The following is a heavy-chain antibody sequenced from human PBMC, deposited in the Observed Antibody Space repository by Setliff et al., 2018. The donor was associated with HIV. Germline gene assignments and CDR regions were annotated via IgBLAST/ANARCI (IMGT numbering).Heavy chain of an antibody. Sequence: SVKVSCKASGGTFSSYGISWVRQAPGQGLEWMGGIIPMFGTGFYAQKFRDRVTITTDENRSTAYMELNSLRPEDTGVYYCARPSVRMARNWYDFGYWGQGTRVTVSS. CDR2: IIPMFGTG. V-gene: IGHV1-69*05. CDR1: GGTFSSYG. J-gene: IGHJ4*02. CDR3: ARPSVRMARNWYDFGY. D-gene: IGHD1-1*01.